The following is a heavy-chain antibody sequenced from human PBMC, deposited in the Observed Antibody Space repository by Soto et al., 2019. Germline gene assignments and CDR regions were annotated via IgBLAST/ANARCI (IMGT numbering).Heavy chain of an antibody. D-gene: IGHD5-12*01. J-gene: IGHJ6*03. V-gene: IGHV3-66*01. CDR1: GFTVSSNY. CDR3: ARMHSGDNYYMDV. Sequence: GGSLRLSCAASGFTVSSNYMSWVRQAPGKGLEWVSVIYSGGSTYYADSVKGRFTISRDNSKNTRYLQMNSLRAEDTAVYYCARMHSGDNYYMDVWGKGTTVTVSS. CDR2: IYSGGST.